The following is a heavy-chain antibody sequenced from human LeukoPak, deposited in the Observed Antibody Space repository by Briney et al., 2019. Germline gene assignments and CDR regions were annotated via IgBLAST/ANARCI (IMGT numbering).Heavy chain of an antibody. D-gene: IGHD4-17*01. CDR3: VRDGLVGDYGDNDAFDI. CDR2: IYYSGST. CDR1: GGSISNYY. V-gene: IGHV4-59*01. Sequence: PSETLSLTCTVSGGSISNYYWSWIRQPPGKGLEWIGYIYYSGSTNYNPSLKSRVTMSVDTSKNQFSLKLSSVTAADTAVYYCVRDGLVGDYGDNDAFDIWGQGTMVTVSS. J-gene: IGHJ3*02.